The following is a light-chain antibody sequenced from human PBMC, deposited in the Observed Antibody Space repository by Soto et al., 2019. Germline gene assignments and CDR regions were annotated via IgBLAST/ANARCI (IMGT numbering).Light chain of an antibody. CDR2: ENN. V-gene: IGLV1-51*02. Sequence: QSVLTQPPSVSADPGQKVTISCSGSSSNIGNNYVSWYQQLPGTAPKLLIYENNKRPSGIPDRFSGSKSGTSATLGITGLQTGNEADYYCGTWDSSLSAVVLGGGTKVTVL. J-gene: IGLJ2*01. CDR3: GTWDSSLSAVV. CDR1: SSNIGNNY.